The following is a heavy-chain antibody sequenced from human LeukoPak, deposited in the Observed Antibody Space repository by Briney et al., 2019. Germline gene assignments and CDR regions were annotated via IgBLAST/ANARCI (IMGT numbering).Heavy chain of an antibody. CDR1: GGSVISGSHY. CDR2: IYYSGST. CDR3: ARDYLILATNYYFYYGMDV. D-gene: IGHD5-12*01. Sequence: SETLSLTCTVSGGSVISGSHYWTWIRQSPGRGLEWIGYIYYSGSTNYNPSLKSRVTISADTSKNQFSLKLSSVTAADTAVYYCARDYLILATNYYFYYGMDVWGKGTTVIVSS. V-gene: IGHV4-61*01. J-gene: IGHJ6*04.